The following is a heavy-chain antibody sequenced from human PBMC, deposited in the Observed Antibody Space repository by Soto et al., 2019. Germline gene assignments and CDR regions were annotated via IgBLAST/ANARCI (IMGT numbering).Heavy chain of an antibody. CDR3: ARDGGYYDSSGYYYTYYYGMDV. CDR1: GYTFTSYY. Sequence: QVQLVQSGAEVKKPGASVKVSCKASGYTFTSYYVHWVRQAPGQGLEWMGIINPSGGSTSYAQKCQSSATRTRDTSTSTVCMELSSMRSVDTAVYYCARDGGYYDSSGYYYTYYYGMDVWGQGTKVTVSS. J-gene: IGHJ6*02. D-gene: IGHD3-22*01. V-gene: IGHV1-46*01. CDR2: INPSGGST.